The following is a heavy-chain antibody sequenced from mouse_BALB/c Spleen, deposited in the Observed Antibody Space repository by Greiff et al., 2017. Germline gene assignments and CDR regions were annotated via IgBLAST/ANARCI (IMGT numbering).Heavy chain of an antibody. V-gene: IGHV5-15*02. J-gene: IGHJ1*01. Sequence: DVMLVESGGGLVQPGGSRKLSCAASGFTFSDYGMAWVRQAPGKGPEWVAFISNLAYSIYYADTVMGRFTISRENAKNTLYLEMSSLRSEDTAMYYCARDQTNWDVGWYFDVWGAGTTVTVSS. CDR2: ISNLAYSI. D-gene: IGHD4-1*01. CDR3: ARDQTNWDVGWYFDV. CDR1: GFTFSDYG.